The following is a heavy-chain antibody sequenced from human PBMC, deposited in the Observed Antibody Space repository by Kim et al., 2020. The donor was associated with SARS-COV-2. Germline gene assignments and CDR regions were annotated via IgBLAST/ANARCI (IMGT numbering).Heavy chain of an antibody. CDR2: ISWNSGSI. D-gene: IGHD6-19*01. J-gene: IGHJ4*02. Sequence: GGSLRLSCAASGFTFDDYAMHWVRQAPGKGLEWVSGISWNSGSIGYADSVKGRFTISRDNAKNSLYLQMNSLRAEDTALYYCAKDAKYSSGSVYDYWGQGTLVTVSS. CDR3: AKDAKYSSGSVYDY. V-gene: IGHV3-9*01. CDR1: GFTFDDYA.